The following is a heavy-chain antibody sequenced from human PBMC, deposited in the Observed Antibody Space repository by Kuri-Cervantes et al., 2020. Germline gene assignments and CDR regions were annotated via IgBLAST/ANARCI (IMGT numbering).Heavy chain of an antibody. D-gene: IGHD3-10*01. J-gene: IGHJ6*02. CDR1: GFTFSSYG. CDR2: ISYDGSNK. Sequence: GESLKISCAASGFTFSSYGMHWVRQAPGKGLEWVAVISYDGSNKYYADSVKGRFTISRDNSKNTLYLQMNSLRAEDTAVYYCAKRKLIGGPDVWGQGTTVTVSS. CDR3: AKRKLIGGPDV. V-gene: IGHV3-30*18.